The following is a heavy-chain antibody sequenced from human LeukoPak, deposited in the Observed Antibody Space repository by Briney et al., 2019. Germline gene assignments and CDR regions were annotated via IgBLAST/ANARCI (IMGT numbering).Heavy chain of an antibody. Sequence: PGGSLRLSCAASGFTFSSYSMNWVRQAPGKGLEWVGRIRSKANSYATAYAASVKGRFTISRDDSKNTAYLQMNSLKTEDTAVYYCTTTRSSGWYLWYFQHWGQGTLVTLST. CDR2: IRSKANSYAT. J-gene: IGHJ1*01. V-gene: IGHV3-73*01. D-gene: IGHD6-19*01. CDR3: TTTRSSGWYLWYFQH. CDR1: GFTFSSYS.